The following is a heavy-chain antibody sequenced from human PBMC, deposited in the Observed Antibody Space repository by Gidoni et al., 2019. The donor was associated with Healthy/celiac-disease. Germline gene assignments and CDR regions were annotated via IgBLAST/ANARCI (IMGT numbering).Heavy chain of an antibody. J-gene: IGHJ4*02. CDR3: ARTTLRFLDPFDY. D-gene: IGHD3-3*01. V-gene: IGHV4-59*01. Sequence: QVQLQESGPGLVKPSETLSLTCTVSGGSISSYYWSWIRQPPGKGLELIGYIYYSGRTNYNPSLKSRVTISVDTSKNQFSLKLSSVTAADTAVYYCARTTLRFLDPFDYWGQGTLVTVSS. CDR1: GGSISSYY. CDR2: IYYSGRT.